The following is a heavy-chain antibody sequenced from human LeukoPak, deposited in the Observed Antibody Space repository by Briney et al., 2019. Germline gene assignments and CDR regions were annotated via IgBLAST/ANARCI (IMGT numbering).Heavy chain of an antibody. CDR2: ISASGGST. D-gene: IGHD6-13*01. CDR3: ANDLSFGYSSSWYGSDP. J-gene: IGHJ5*02. V-gene: IGHV3-23*01. CDR1: GFTFSSYV. Sequence: GGSLRLSCAASGFTFSSYVMSWVRQAPGKGLEWVSGISASGGSTYYADSVRGRFTISRDNTKSTLYLQMNSLRAEDTAVYYCANDLSFGYSSSWYGSDPWGQGTLVTVSS.